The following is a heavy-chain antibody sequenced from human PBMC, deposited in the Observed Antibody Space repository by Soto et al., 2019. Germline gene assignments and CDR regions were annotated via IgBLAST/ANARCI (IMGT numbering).Heavy chain of an antibody. CDR2: IIPIFGTA. CDR3: ARLGWSGYGGYYYYGMDV. J-gene: IGHJ6*02. Sequence: SVKVSCKASGGTFSSYAISWVRQAPGQGLEWMGGIIPIFGTANYAQKFQGRVTITADESTSTAYMELSSLRSEDTAVYYCARLGWSGYGGYYYYGMDVWGQGTTVTVSS. D-gene: IGHD3-3*01. CDR1: GGTFSSYA. V-gene: IGHV1-69*13.